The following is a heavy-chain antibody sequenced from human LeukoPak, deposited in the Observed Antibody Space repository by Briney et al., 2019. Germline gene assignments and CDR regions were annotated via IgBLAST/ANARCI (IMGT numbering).Heavy chain of an antibody. CDR1: GDIVSSNSVT. CDR2: TYYRSTWYN. J-gene: IGHJ6*02. Sequence: SQTLSLTCAISGDIVSSNSVTWNWIRQSPSRGLEWLGRTYYRSTWYNDYAVSVRGRITVNPDTSKNQFSLHLNSVTPEDTAVYYCARDRIAVAGTGPSRAYYYYGMDVWGQGTTVTVSS. D-gene: IGHD6-19*01. CDR3: ARDRIAVAGTGPSRAYYYYGMDV. V-gene: IGHV6-1*01.